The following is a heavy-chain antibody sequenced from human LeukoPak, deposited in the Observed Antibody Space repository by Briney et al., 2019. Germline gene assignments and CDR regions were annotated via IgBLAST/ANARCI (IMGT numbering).Heavy chain of an antibody. V-gene: IGHV3-33*01. D-gene: IGHD6-13*01. CDR1: GFSFSSHG. CDR3: ARASSSSWYLYFDY. CDR2: IWYDGSNK. J-gene: IGHJ4*02. Sequence: GRSLRLSCAASGFSFSSHGMHWVRQSPGKGLEWVAVIWYDGSNKYYADSVKGRFTISRDNAKNSLYLQMNSLRAEDTAVYYCARASSSSWYLYFDYWGQGTLVTVSS.